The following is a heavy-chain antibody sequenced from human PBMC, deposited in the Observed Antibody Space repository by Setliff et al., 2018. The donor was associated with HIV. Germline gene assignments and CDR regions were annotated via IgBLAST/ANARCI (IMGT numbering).Heavy chain of an antibody. Sequence: SETLSLTCTVSGGSFGSYYWSWIRQPPGKGLEWIGYIFTSGSTNYNPSLKSRVTISMDTSKNQFSLELSSVTAADTALYYCARHPIYCGDCYSSGGMGPADHWGQGTLVTVSS. CDR2: IFTSGST. D-gene: IGHD2-21*02. CDR3: ARHPIYCGDCYSSGGMGPADH. CDR1: GGSFGSYY. V-gene: IGHV4-4*09. J-gene: IGHJ4*02.